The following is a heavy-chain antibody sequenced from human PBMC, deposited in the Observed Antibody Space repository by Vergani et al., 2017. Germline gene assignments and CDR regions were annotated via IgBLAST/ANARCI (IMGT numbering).Heavy chain of an antibody. CDR1: GGSISSSSYY. CDR2: IYYSGST. D-gene: IGHD2-21*02. CDR3: ARHLAYCGGDCYPYDYGMDV. V-gene: IGHV4-39*01. J-gene: IGHJ6*02. Sequence: QLQLQESGPGLVKPSETLSLTCTVSGGSISSSSYYWGWIRQPPGKGLEWIGSIYYSGSTYYNPSLKSRVTISVDTSKNQFSLKLSSVTAADTAVYYCARHLAYCGGDCYPYDYGMDVWGQGTTVTVSS.